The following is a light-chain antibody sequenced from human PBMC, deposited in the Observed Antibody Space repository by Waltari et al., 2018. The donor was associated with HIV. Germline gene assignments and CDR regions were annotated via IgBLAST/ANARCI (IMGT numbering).Light chain of an antibody. CDR2: QYS. V-gene: IGLV3-1*01. Sequence: SYELTQPPSVSVSPGQTASITCSGDKLGDKYACWYQQKPGQSPVLVIYQYSKRPSGIPERFSGSNSGNTATLTISGTQARDEADYYCQAWDSSTVVFGGGTKLTVL. J-gene: IGLJ2*01. CDR1: KLGDKY. CDR3: QAWDSSTVV.